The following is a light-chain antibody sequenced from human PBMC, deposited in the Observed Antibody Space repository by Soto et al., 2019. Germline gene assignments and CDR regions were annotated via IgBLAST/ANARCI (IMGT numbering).Light chain of an antibody. CDR1: QSISTY. Sequence: DIQMTQSPSSLSASVGDRVTFTCRASQSISTYLNWYEQKPGKAPNLLIYAASTLESGVPSRFSATVSGTEFSLTITSLQPEDFATYYCQQLFDSPITFGQGNDWRL. CDR2: AAS. J-gene: IGKJ5*01. CDR3: QQLFDSPIT. V-gene: IGKV1-9*01.